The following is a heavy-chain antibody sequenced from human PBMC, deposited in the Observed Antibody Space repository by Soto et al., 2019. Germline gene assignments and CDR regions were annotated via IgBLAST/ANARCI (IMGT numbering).Heavy chain of an antibody. D-gene: IGHD3-9*01. CDR3: ATSYDTGFDP. CDR2: IKVDSGYT. J-gene: IGHJ5*02. V-gene: IGHV1-18*04. CDR1: GYPFIKYG. Sequence: QLQLVQSAAEVKKPGASVRVSYKAYGYPFIKYGISWIRQAPEQGLEWMGWIKVDSGYTNYVQKFQGRVTMTADTSSDTAFMELRSLRLDDTAVYFCATSYDTGFDPWGQGTLVSVSS.